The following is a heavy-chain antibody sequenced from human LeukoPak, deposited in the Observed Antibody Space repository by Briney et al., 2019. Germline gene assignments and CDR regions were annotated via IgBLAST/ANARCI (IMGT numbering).Heavy chain of an antibody. CDR2: INHSGST. V-gene: IGHV4-34*01. CDR1: GGSLSGFY. CDR3: ARVSPSFDY. J-gene: IGHJ4*02. Sequence: SETLSLTCAVYGGSLSGFYWSWIRQPPGKGLEWIGEINHSGSTNYNPSLKSRVTISVDTSKNQFSLKLSSVTAADTAVYYCARVSPSFDYWGQGTLVTVSS.